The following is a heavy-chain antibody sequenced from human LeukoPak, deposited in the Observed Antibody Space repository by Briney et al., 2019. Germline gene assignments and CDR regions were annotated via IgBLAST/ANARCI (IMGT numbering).Heavy chain of an antibody. CDR2: IYYSGST. J-gene: IGHJ5*02. CDR3: ARAYYDYVWGSYRCWFDP. D-gene: IGHD3-16*02. Sequence: SETLSLTCTVSGGSINSSTYYWGWIRQPPGKGLEWIGSIYYSGSTFYNPSLKSRVTISVDTSKNQFSLELSSVTAADTAVYYCARAYYDYVWGSYRCWFDPWGQGTLVTVSS. V-gene: IGHV4-39*07. CDR1: GGSINSSTYY.